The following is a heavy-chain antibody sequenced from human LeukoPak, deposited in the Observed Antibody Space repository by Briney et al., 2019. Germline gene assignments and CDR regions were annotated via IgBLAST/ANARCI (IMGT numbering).Heavy chain of an antibody. D-gene: IGHD3-22*01. CDR2: IDYSGST. CDR3: ARSGYYDNYFEY. V-gene: IGHV4-59*01. Sequence: PSETLSLTCTVSGGSIRGYYWSWIRQPPGKGLQWIGYIDYSGSTNYNPSLKSRGTISVDTSKNQFSLKLSSVTAADTAVYYCARSGYYDNYFEYWGQGSWVTVSS. J-gene: IGHJ4*02. CDR1: GGSIRGYY.